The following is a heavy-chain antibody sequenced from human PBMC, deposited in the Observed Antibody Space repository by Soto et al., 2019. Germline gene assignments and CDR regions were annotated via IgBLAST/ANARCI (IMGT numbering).Heavy chain of an antibody. CDR1: GGSISSSSYY. CDR3: ARRRIPIFGVVIRAFDI. Sequence: QLQLQESGPGLVKPSETLSLTCTVSGGSISSSSYYWGWIRQPPGKGLEWIGSIYYSGSTYYNPSLKSRVTISVDTSKNQFSLKLSSVTAADTAVYYCARRRIPIFGVVIRAFDIWGQGTMVTVSS. V-gene: IGHV4-39*01. D-gene: IGHD3-3*01. CDR2: IYYSGST. J-gene: IGHJ3*02.